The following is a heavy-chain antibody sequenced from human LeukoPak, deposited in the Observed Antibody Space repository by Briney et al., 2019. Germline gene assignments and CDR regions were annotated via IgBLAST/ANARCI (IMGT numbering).Heavy chain of an antibody. V-gene: IGHV3-23*01. D-gene: IGHD6-19*01. CDR1: GFTFSSYA. J-gene: IGHJ4*02. Sequence: GGSLRLSCAASGFTFSSYAMSWVRQAPGKGLEWVSAISGSGGSTYYADSVKGRFTISRDNSKNTLYLQMNSLRAEDTAVYYCAKVPFIYVSSGWYVDYWGQGTLVTVSS. CDR3: AKVPFIYVSSGWYVDY. CDR2: ISGSGGST.